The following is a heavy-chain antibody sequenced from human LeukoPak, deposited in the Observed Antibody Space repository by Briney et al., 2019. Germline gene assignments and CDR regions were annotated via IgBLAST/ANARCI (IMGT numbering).Heavy chain of an antibody. Sequence: PGGSLRLSCAASGFTFSSYGMHWVRQAPGKGLEWVAVIWYDGSNKYYADSVKGRFTISRDNSKNTLYLQMNSLRAEDTAVYYCAKGGYYGSGSYYMDVWGKGTTVTVSS. CDR3: AKGGYYGSGSYYMDV. J-gene: IGHJ6*03. CDR2: IWYDGSNK. CDR1: GFTFSSYG. D-gene: IGHD3-10*01. V-gene: IGHV3-33*06.